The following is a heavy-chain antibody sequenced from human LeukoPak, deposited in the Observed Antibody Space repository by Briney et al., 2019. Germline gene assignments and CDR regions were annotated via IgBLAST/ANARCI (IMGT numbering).Heavy chain of an antibody. Sequence: GGSLRLSCAASGFTFNNYGMHWVRQAPGKGLECVALISNDGSKKYYAGSAKGRFTISRDNSRNTVFLEMNSPRGDDTAVYFCARDWGRGDSKYLDFWGQGILVTVSS. CDR2: ISNDGSKK. CDR3: ARDWGRGDSKYLDF. D-gene: IGHD4-17*01. V-gene: IGHV3-30*03. J-gene: IGHJ4*02. CDR1: GFTFNNYG.